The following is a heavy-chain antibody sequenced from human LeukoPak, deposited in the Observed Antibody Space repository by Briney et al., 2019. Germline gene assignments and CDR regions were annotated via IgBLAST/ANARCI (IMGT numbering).Heavy chain of an antibody. V-gene: IGHV1-69*02. J-gene: IGHJ4*02. CDR3: ARGLLSGSLDFDY. CDR2: IIPVLGIA. Sequence: SVKVSCKASGGTFSSYTISWVRQAPGQGLEWMGRIIPVLGIANYAQKFQGRVTITADKSTSTAYMELSSLRSEDTAVYYCARGLLSGSLDFDYWGQGTLVTVSS. D-gene: IGHD1-26*01. CDR1: GGTFSSYT.